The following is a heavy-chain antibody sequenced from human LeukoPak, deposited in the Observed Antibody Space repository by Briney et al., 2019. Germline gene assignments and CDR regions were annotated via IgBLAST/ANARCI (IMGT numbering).Heavy chain of an antibody. CDR2: INSDGSST. V-gene: IGHV3-74*01. D-gene: IGHD1-14*01. Sequence: GGSLRLSCAASGFSFSSYWMHWVRQAPGKGLVWVSRINSDGSSTTYADSVKGRFTISRDNAKNTLYLQMNSLRAEDTAVYYCVREPQAEYYFDYWGQGTLVTVSS. CDR1: GFSFSSYW. J-gene: IGHJ4*02. CDR3: VREPQAEYYFDY.